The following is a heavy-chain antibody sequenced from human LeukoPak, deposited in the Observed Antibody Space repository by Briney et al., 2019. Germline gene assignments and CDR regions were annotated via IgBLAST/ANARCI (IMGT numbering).Heavy chain of an antibody. V-gene: IGHV1-2*02. CDR3: AFGINVDTAMVGWFDP. D-gene: IGHD5-18*01. CDR1: GYTFTGYY. J-gene: IGHJ5*02. Sequence: GASVKVSCKASGYTFTGYYMHWVRQAPGQGLEWMGWINPNSGGTNYAQKFQGRVTMTRDTSISTAYMEPSRLRSDDTAVYYCAFGINVDTAMVGWFDPWGQGTLVTVSS. CDR2: INPNSGGT.